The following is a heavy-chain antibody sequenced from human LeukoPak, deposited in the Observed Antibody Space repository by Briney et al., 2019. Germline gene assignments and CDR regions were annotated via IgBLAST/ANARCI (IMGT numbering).Heavy chain of an antibody. V-gene: IGHV3-15*01. Sequence: PGGSLRLSCAARGFTFSDTWMSWVRHTPGQGLEWVGRIQSKADGGTPAYAVPVKGRFIISRGDSKNTVYLQMDSLKIEDTGVYYCTTVYYWGQGTVVTVAS. CDR1: GFTFSDTW. CDR3: TTVYY. CDR2: IQSKADGGTP. J-gene: IGHJ4*02.